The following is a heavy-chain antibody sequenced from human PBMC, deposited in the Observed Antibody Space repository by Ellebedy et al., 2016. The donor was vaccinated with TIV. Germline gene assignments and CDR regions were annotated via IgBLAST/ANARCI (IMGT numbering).Heavy chain of an antibody. V-gene: IGHV3-30*18. CDR1: GFTFSRSA. CDR2: ISYDGSNK. D-gene: IGHD6-25*01. J-gene: IGHJ5*02. Sequence: GESLKISXAASGFTFSRSAMNWVRQAPGKGLEWVAVISYDGSNKYYADSVKGRFTISRDNSKNTLYLQMNSLRAEDTAVYYCAKDHGGAAVYRKNWFDPWGQGTLVTVSS. CDR3: AKDHGGAAVYRKNWFDP.